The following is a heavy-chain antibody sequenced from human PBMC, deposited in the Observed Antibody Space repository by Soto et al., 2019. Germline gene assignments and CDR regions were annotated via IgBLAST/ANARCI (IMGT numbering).Heavy chain of an antibody. J-gene: IGHJ3*02. D-gene: IGHD6-13*01. Sequence: EVYLAQSGAEVKKPGESLKISCKGSGYNFNRYWIGWVRQMPGKGLGWMGVIYPGDSDTRYSPSLQGQVTISADKSSRAAYLQWSSLQASDTATYYCARSLVNGTYEAFDIWGQGTMVTVSS. V-gene: IGHV5-51*03. CDR2: IYPGDSDT. CDR3: ARSLVNGTYEAFDI. CDR1: GYNFNRYW.